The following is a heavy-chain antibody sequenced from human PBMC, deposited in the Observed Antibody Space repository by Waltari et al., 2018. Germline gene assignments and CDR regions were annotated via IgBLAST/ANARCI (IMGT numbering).Heavy chain of an antibody. CDR3: AKLPEVVVVAASRFDY. CDR1: GFTLSSYW. D-gene: IGHD2-15*01. Sequence: VQLVESGGGLVQPGGSLRLSCVASGFTLSSYWMHWVRQAPGKGLVWVAFIRYDGSNKYYADSVKGRFTISRDNSKNTLYLQMNSLRAEDTAVYYCAKLPEVVVVAASRFDYWGQGTLVTVSS. V-gene: IGHV3-30*02. J-gene: IGHJ4*02. CDR2: IRYDGSNK.